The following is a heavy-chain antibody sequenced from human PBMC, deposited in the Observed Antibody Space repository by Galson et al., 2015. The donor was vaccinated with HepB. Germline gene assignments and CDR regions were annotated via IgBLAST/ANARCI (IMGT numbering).Heavy chain of an antibody. D-gene: IGHD6-19*01. CDR1: GFTFSSYS. CDR3: ARAVAVAGNGLDY. J-gene: IGHJ4*02. Sequence: SLRLSCAASGFTFSSYSMNWVRQAPGKGLEWVSYICSSSSTIYYADSVKGRFTISRDNAKNSLYLQMNSLRDEDTAVYYCARAVAVAGNGLDYWGQGTLVTVSS. CDR2: ICSSSSTI. V-gene: IGHV3-48*02.